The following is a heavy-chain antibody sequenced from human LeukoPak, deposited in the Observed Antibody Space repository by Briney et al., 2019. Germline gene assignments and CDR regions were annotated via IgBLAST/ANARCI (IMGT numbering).Heavy chain of an antibody. V-gene: IGHV4-4*02. J-gene: IGHJ4*02. CDR3: ASIGTIVVVPAADRYSSSSIDY. CDR1: GGSISSRNW. CDR2: IYHSGST. Sequence: SGTLSLTCAVSGGSISSRNWWSWVRQPPGKGLGWVGEIYHSGSTSYNPSLKSRVTISIDKSKNLFSLKLSSVTAADTAVYYCASIGTIVVVPAADRYSSSSIDYWGQGTLVTVSS. D-gene: IGHD2-2*01.